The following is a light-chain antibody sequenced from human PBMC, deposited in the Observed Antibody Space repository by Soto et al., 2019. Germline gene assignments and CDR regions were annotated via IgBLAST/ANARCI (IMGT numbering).Light chain of an antibody. Sequence: DIQMTQSPSTLSASVGDRVTITCRASQSISDWLAWYQQKPGKAPKLLIYDASNLQSGVPSRFSGSGSGTESTLTIRSLQPDDFSTYYCQGYKSATFGQGTKLEIE. J-gene: IGKJ2*01. CDR1: QSISDW. V-gene: IGKV1-5*01. CDR2: DAS. CDR3: QGYKSAT.